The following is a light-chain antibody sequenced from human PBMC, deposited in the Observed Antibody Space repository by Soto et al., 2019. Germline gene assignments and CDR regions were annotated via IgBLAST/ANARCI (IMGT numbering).Light chain of an antibody. Sequence: DIQMTQSPSTLSASVGDRVTITCRASQSISSWLAWYQQKPGKVPKLLIYDASSLESGVPSRFSGSGSGTEFTLTISSLQPDDFATYYCQQYNSYSGYTFGQGTKVDIK. V-gene: IGKV1-5*01. CDR3: QQYNSYSGYT. J-gene: IGKJ2*01. CDR1: QSISSW. CDR2: DAS.